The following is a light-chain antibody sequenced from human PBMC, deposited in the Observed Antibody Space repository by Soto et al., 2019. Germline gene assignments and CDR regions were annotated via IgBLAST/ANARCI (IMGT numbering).Light chain of an antibody. Sequence: EIVRTQSPATLSVSPGERATLSCRAGQSVSSNLAWYQQKPGQAPRLLIYGASTRATGTPARFSGSGSGTEFTLTISSLQSEDFAGYYCQQYNNWPPYTFGQGTKLEIK. CDR3: QQYNNWPPYT. CDR1: QSVSSN. J-gene: IGKJ2*01. V-gene: IGKV3-15*01. CDR2: GAS.